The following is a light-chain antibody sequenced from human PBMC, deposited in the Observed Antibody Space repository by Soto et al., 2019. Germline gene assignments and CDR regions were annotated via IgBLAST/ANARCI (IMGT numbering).Light chain of an antibody. V-gene: IGLV2-14*01. Sequence: QTASVSGSPGQSIAISCTGTFSDVGGYDYVSWYQQHPDKAPKLMIHEVTKRPSGVSNRFSGSKSGNTASLTISGLQPEDEADYYCSSHTSGSTRVFGSGTKVTVL. CDR1: FSDVGGYDY. CDR2: EVT. J-gene: IGLJ1*01. CDR3: SSHTSGSTRV.